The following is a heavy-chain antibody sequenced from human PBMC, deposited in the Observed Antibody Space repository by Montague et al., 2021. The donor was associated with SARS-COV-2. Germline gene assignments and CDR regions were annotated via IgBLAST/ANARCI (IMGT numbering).Heavy chain of an antibody. J-gene: IGHJ5*02. CDR2: IYYRGST. CDR3: AREDRWNWFDP. D-gene: IGHD5-24*01. Sequence: SETLSLTCTVSGGSINGSYWSWIRQPPGKGLEWIGYIYYRGSTNYNPSLKTRVTISVDTSKNQFSLKLSSVTAANTAVYYCAREDRWNWFDPWGQGTLVIVSS. CDR1: GGSINGSY. V-gene: IGHV4-59*01.